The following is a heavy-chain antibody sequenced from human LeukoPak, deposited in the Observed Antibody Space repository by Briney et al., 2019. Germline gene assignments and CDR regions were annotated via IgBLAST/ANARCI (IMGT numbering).Heavy chain of an antibody. J-gene: IGHJ4*02. CDR2: IYYSGST. CDR1: GFTFSSYG. D-gene: IGHD3-9*01. V-gene: IGHV4-39*01. CDR3: AKRNYDILTGYYIGTFDY. Sequence: GSLRLSCAASGFTFSSYGMSWVRQAPGKGLEWIGSIYYSGSTYYNPSLKSRVTISVDTSKNQFSLKLSSVTAADAAVYYCAKRNYDILTGYYIGTFDYWGQGTLVTVSS.